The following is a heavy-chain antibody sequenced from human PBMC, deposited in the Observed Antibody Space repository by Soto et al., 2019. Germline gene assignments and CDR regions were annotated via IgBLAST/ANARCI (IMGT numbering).Heavy chain of an antibody. CDR3: AKDYDLVVVAANNGGGAFDI. J-gene: IGHJ3*02. D-gene: IGHD2-15*01. CDR2: ISWNSGSI. V-gene: IGHV3-9*01. Sequence: PGGSLRLSCAASGFTFDDYAMHWVRQAPGKGLEWVSGISWNSGSIGYADSVKGRFTISRDNAKNSLYLQMNSLRAEDTALYYCAKDYDLVVVAANNGGGAFDIWGQGTMVTVS. CDR1: GFTFDDYA.